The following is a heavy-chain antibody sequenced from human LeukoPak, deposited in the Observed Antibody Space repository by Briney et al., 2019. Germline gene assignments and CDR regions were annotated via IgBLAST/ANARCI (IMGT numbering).Heavy chain of an antibody. V-gene: IGHV1-2*02. CDR2: ILPDGRDT. CDR1: GYTFAAHH. D-gene: IGHD3-10*01. J-gene: IGHJ4*02. Sequence: ASVKVSCKASGYTFAAHHIHWVRQAPGQGLEWMGWILPDGRDTKYSQKFQDRMTLTTDTSTNTAYMELSRLKPDDTAVYYCPGRYGPGPVWGQGTLISASP. CDR3: PGRYGPGPV.